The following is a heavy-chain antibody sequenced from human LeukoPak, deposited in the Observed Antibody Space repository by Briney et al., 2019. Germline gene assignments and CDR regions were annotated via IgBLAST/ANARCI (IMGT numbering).Heavy chain of an antibody. V-gene: IGHV1-69*05. CDR2: IIPIFGTA. J-gene: IGHJ5*02. CDR1: GGTFSSYA. Sequence: SVKVSCKASGGTFSSYAISWVRQAPGQGLEWMGGIIPIFGTANYAQKFQGRVTITTDESTSTAYMELSSLRSEDTAVYYCARDKAAAGTNWFDPWGQGTLVTVSA. D-gene: IGHD6-13*01. CDR3: ARDKAAAGTNWFDP.